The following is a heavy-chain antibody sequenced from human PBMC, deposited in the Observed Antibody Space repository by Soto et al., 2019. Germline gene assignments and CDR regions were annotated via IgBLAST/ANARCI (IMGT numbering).Heavy chain of an antibody. CDR1: GVSITTNVYS. V-gene: IGHV4-30-2*01. J-gene: IGHJ4*02. D-gene: IGHD3-16*01. Sequence: PSETLSLTCAVSGVSITTNVYSCSWIRQPPGKGLEWIGYIYPSGTIFSNPSLNSRVTISAHTSNNQFSLKLTSVTAADTAVYFCATYTTFAKYYFDYWGRVTMLTV. CDR3: ATYTTFAKYYFDY. CDR2: IYPSGTI.